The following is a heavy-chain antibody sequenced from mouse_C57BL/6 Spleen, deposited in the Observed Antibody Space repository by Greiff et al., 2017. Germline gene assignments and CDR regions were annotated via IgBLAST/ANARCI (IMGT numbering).Heavy chain of an antibody. J-gene: IGHJ4*01. D-gene: IGHD1-1*02. Sequence: EVKLMESGGGLVQSGRSLRLSCATSGFTFSDFYMEWVRQAPGKGLEWIAASRNKANDYTTEYSASVKGRFIVSRDTSQSILYLQMNALRAEDTAIYYCARDKLWYAMDYWGQGTSVTVSS. V-gene: IGHV7-1*01. CDR2: SRNKANDYTT. CDR1: GFTFSDFY. CDR3: ARDKLWYAMDY.